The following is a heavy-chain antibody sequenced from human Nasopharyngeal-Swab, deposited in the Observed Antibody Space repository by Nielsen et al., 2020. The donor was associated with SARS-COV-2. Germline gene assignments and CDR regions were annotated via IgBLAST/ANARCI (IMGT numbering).Heavy chain of an antibody. CDR2: IYVGGAT. CDR1: RFTVSDFY. J-gene: IGHJ3*01. Sequence: GESLKISCAASRFTVSDFYMSWVRQAPGKGLEWVSIIYVGGATYYADSVKDRFIISRDDSKNTVSLQPSSLRVEDTGVYYCARSVADNDAFDVWGPGTVVSVSS. CDR3: ARSVADNDAFDV. V-gene: IGHV3-66*01.